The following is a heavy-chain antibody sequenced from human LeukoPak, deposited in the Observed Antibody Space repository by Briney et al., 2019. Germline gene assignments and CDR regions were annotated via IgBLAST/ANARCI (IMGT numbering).Heavy chain of an antibody. CDR3: ARSGRGGAFDI. D-gene: IGHD1-26*01. J-gene: IGHJ3*02. Sequence: PGGSLRLSCAASGFTFSSYWVHWVRQGPGKGLVWVSRIYSDGSRTTYADSVKGRFTISGDNAKNTLYLQMNSLRAEDTAVYYCARSGRGGAFDIWGHGTMVTVSS. V-gene: IGHV3-74*01. CDR2: IYSDGSRT. CDR1: GFTFSSYW.